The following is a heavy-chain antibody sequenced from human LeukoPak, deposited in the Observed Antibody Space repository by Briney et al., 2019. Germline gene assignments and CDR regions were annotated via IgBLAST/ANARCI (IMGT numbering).Heavy chain of an antibody. CDR3: ARERQRWWRDWNDAFDI. CDR2: ISPSGGST. V-gene: IGHV1-46*01. J-gene: IGHJ3*02. D-gene: IGHD4-23*01. Sequence: ASVKVSCKASGYTFTSYYMHWVRQAPGQGLEWMGIISPSGGSTSYAQKFQGRVTMTRDTSTSTVYMELSSLRSEDTAVYYCARERQRWWRDWNDAFDIWGQGTMVTVSS. CDR1: GYTFTSYY.